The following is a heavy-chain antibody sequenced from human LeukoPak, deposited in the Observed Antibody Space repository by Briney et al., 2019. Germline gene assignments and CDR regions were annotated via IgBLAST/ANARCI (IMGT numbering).Heavy chain of an antibody. CDR1: GFTFSSYW. CDR2: INSDGSST. CDR3: ERDLGLGEFGDGFAP. V-gene: IGHV3-74*01. Sequence: GGSLRLSCAASGFTFSSYWMHWVRQAPGKGLVWVSRINSDGSSTSYADSVKGRFTISRDNAKNTLYLQMNSLRAEDTAVYYWERDLGLGEFGDGFAPWGQETRVTVSS. J-gene: IGHJ5*02. D-gene: IGHD3-10*01.